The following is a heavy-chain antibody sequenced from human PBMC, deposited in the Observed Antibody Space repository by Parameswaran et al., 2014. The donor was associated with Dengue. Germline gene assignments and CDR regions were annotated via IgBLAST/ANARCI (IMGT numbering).Heavy chain of an antibody. D-gene: IGHD3-10*01. Sequence: WIRQPPGKGLEWIAFIRSKPYGETVGYAASVQGRFTISRDDSNSIVYLQMNSLKTEDTAVYYCNRIRLKVRGVNYFYYGLDVWGPGTTVTVSS. J-gene: IGHJ6*02. CDR2: IRSKPYGETV. V-gene: IGHV3-49*02. CDR3: NRIRLKVRGVNYFYYGLDV.